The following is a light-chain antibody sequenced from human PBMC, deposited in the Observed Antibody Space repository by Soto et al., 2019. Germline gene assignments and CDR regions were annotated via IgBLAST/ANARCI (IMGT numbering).Light chain of an antibody. V-gene: IGKV2-24*01. CDR2: QIS. Sequence: DVVLTQTPLSSPVTLGQPASISCRSSQNLVHSDGNTYLSWVQQRPGQPPRLLIYQISNRFSGVPDRFSVSGAGTDFTLTISSVEAEDVGIYSCVQFSHFPRTFGQGTKVEIK. CDR1: QNLVHSDGNTY. CDR3: VQFSHFPRT. J-gene: IGKJ1*01.